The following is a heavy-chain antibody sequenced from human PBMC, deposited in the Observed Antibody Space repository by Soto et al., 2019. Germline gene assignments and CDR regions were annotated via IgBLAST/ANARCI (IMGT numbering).Heavy chain of an antibody. J-gene: IGHJ4*02. CDR2: INAANGNT. CDR3: ARDPPRLRNFAWISSHLDY. V-gene: IGHV1-3*01. Sequence: QVQLVQSGAEVKKPGASVKVSCKASGYTFTPYAVHWVRQAPGQRLEWMGWINAANGNTQYSQKFQGRLTITRDISASTAYMELSSLRSEDTAVYYCARDPPRLRNFAWISSHLDYWGQGALVIVSS. CDR1: GYTFTPYA. D-gene: IGHD3-9*01.